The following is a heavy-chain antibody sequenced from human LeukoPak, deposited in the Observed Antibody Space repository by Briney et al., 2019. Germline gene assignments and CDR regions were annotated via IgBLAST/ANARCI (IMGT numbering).Heavy chain of an antibody. J-gene: IGHJ4*02. V-gene: IGHV3-30*18. D-gene: IGHD3-9*01. CDR3: AKDLTELTLALNC. Sequence: GGSLRLSCAASGFTFSSYSMNWVRQAPGKGLEWMAVISNDGTRKYYADSVKGRFTISRDNSKNTLYLQMNSLRVEDMAVYYCAKDLTELTLALNCWGQGTLVTVSS. CDR1: GFTFSSYS. CDR2: ISNDGTRK.